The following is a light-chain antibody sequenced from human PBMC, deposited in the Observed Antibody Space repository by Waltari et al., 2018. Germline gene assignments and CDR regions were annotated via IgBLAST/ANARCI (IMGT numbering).Light chain of an antibody. Sequence: QSVLTPPPSVSAAPGQKVTISCSGSSSNIGNDYVSWYQQPPGTAPKLFIYENNKRPSGIPDRFSGSKSGTSATLGITGLQTGDEADYYCGTWDTSLSALIFGGGTKLTVL. CDR1: SSNIGNDY. J-gene: IGLJ2*01. CDR2: ENN. CDR3: GTWDTSLSALI. V-gene: IGLV1-51*02.